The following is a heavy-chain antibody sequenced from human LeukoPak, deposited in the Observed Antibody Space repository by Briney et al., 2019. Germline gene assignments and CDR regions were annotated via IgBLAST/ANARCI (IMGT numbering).Heavy chain of an antibody. CDR3: VRAARDYYYYYGMDV. J-gene: IGHJ6*02. D-gene: IGHD2-15*01. V-gene: IGHV1-18*01. CDR1: GYTFTSYG. CDR2: ISAYNGNT. Sequence: ASVKVSCKASGYTFTSYGISWVRQAPGQGLEWMGWISAYNGNTNYAQKLQGRVTMTTDTSTSTAYMELRSLGSDDTAVYYCVRAARDYYYYYGMDVWGQGTTVTVSS.